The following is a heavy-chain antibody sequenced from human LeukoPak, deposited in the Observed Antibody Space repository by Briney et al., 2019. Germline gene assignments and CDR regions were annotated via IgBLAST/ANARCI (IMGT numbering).Heavy chain of an antibody. Sequence: ASVKVSCKASGYTFTSYSISWVRQAPGQGLEWMGWISAYNGNTNYAQKLQGRVTMTTDTSTSTAYMELRSLRSDDTAVYYCARDFWSLVTTLRVGGYYYYGMDVWGQGTTVTVSS. V-gene: IGHV1-18*01. D-gene: IGHD4-17*01. J-gene: IGHJ6*02. CDR3: ARDFWSLVTTLRVGGYYYYGMDV. CDR2: ISAYNGNT. CDR1: GYTFTSYS.